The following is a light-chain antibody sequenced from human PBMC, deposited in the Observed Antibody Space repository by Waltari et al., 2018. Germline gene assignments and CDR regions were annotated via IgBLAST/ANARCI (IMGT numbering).Light chain of an antibody. Sequence: QSVLTQPPSVSGAPGQRVTISCTGSSSNIGAGHDVHWYQHLPGTAPKLLIYGNNNRPSGVPDRFSGSKSGTSASLGITGLQAEDEADYDCQSYDSSLGGSRVFGTGTKVTVL. CDR3: QSYDSSLGGSRV. CDR2: GNN. V-gene: IGLV1-40*01. J-gene: IGLJ1*01. CDR1: SSNIGAGHD.